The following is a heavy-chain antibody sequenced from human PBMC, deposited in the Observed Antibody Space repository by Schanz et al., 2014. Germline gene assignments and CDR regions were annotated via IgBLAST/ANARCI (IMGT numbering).Heavy chain of an antibody. V-gene: IGHV3-48*01. D-gene: IGHD3-22*01. CDR1: GFTFSSYS. CDR2: ISSSSSTR. J-gene: IGHJ4*02. CDR3: ARDASSSDYHLAH. Sequence: EVQLVESGGGLVQPGGSLRLSCAASGFTFSSYSMNWVRQAPGKGLEWVSYISSSSSTRYYADSVKGRFTISRDNAKNSLFLQMNSLRAEDTAVYYCARDASSSDYHLAHWGQGTLVTVSS.